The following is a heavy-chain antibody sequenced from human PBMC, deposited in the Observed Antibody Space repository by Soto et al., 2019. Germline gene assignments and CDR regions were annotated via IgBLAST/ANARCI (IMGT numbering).Heavy chain of an antibody. J-gene: IGHJ4*02. CDR1: GSTFNSFW. Sequence: GESLKISCQGSGSTFNSFWIGWVRQMPGEGLEWMGLMFPWTSDTRYSPSFQGHVSISVDRSTGTGYLQWNSLKASDTAMYYCVTTRDGTTFFPHWGQGTPVTVSS. CDR3: VTTRDGTTFFPH. V-gene: IGHV5-51*01. CDR2: MFPWTSDT. D-gene: IGHD1-7*01.